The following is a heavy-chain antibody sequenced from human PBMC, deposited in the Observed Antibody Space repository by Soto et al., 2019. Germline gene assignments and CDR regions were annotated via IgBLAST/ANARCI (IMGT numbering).Heavy chain of an antibody. V-gene: IGHV3-23*01. Sequence: EVHLLESGGDLVQPGGSLRLSCTASGLTFSTYAMSWVRQAPGKGLEWVSAIGGSGTGGRTYYADSVKGRFTISRDNSKNTVYLQMNSLRADDTAVYSCAKSPACLDGYNSDYYGMDVWGQGTTVTVSS. CDR2: IGGSGTGGRT. CDR1: GLTFSTYA. CDR3: AKSPACLDGYNSDYYGMDV. J-gene: IGHJ6*02. D-gene: IGHD5-12*01.